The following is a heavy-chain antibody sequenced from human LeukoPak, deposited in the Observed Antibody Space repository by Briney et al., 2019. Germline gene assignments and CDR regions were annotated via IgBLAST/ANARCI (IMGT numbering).Heavy chain of an antibody. J-gene: IGHJ4*02. CDR2: IRSKTNSYAT. Sequence: GGSLRPSCAASGFTFSGSAMHWVRQASGKGLEWVGRIRSKTNSYATSYAASVKGRFALSRDDSKNTAYLQMNSLKTEDTAVYYCTRYNVGFESWGQGTLVTVSS. V-gene: IGHV3-73*01. D-gene: IGHD1-1*01. CDR3: TRYNVGFES. CDR1: GFTFSGSA.